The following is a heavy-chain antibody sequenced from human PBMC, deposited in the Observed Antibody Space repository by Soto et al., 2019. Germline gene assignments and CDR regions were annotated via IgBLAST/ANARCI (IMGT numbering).Heavy chain of an antibody. CDR3: LREFPERWYGSSGFDY. J-gene: IGHJ4*03. V-gene: IGHV3-21*01. D-gene: IGHD3-22*01. CDR1: GFTFSSYS. Sequence: GSLRLSRAASGFTFSSYSMHWVRQPPGKGLEWVSSISSRSYIYYAVSVKGRFTISRDNAKNSLYLLMNSLRAEGRAMYYFLREFPERWYGSSGFDYWGQGTLVTVSS. CDR2: ISSRSYI.